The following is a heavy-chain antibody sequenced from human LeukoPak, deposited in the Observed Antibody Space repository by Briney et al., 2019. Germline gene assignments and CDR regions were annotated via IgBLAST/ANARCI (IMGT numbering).Heavy chain of an antibody. J-gene: IGHJ3*02. D-gene: IGHD3-3*01. Sequence: PSETLSLTCAVSGYSISSGYYWGWIRQPPGKGLEWIGSIYHSGSTYYNPSLKSRVTISVDTSKNQFSLKLSSVTAADTAVYYCARRRITIFGVVIDAFGIWGQGTMVTVSS. CDR3: ARRRITIFGVVIDAFGI. CDR2: IYHSGST. V-gene: IGHV4-38-2*01. CDR1: GYSISSGYY.